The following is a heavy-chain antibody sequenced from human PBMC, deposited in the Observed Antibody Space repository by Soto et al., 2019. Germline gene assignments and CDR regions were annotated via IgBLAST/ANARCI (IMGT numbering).Heavy chain of an antibody. CDR1: GFTFSSYA. J-gene: IGHJ6*02. CDR2: ISYDGSNK. Sequence: GGSLRLSCAASGFTFSSYAMHWVRQAPGKGLEWVAVISYDGSNKYYADSVKGRFTISRDNSKNTLYLQMNSLRAEDTAVYYCAGQRVTVTLYYYYYYGMDVWGQGTTVTVSS. D-gene: IGHD4-4*01. V-gene: IGHV3-30-3*01. CDR3: AGQRVTVTLYYYYYYGMDV.